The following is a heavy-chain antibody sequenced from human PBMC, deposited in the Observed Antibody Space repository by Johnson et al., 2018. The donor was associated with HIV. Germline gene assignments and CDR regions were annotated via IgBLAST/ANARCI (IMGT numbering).Heavy chain of an antibody. Sequence: EVQLVESGGGLVQPVGSLRVSCAASGFTFSSYGMHWVRQAPGKGLVWVSRINSDGSSRNYADSVKGRFTISRDNAKNTLYLQMNSLRAEDTAVYYCARVEWELDAFDIWGQGTMVTVSS. CDR3: ARVEWELDAFDI. V-gene: IGHV3-74*02. J-gene: IGHJ3*02. CDR1: GFTFSSYG. CDR2: INSDGSSR. D-gene: IGHD1-26*01.